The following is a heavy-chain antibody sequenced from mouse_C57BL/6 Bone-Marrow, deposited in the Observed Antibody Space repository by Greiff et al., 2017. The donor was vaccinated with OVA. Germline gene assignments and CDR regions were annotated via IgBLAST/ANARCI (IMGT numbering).Heavy chain of an antibody. D-gene: IGHD1-1*01. CDR2: IRNKANNHAT. CDR1: GFTFSDAW. Sequence: EVQVVESGGGLVQPGGSMKLSCAASGFTFSDAWMDWVRQSPEKGLEWVAEIRNKANNHATYYAESVKGRFTISRDDSKSSVYLQMNSLRAEDTGIYYCTRPLTTVVAPYYAMDYWGQGTSVTVSS. V-gene: IGHV6-6*01. CDR3: TRPLTTVVAPYYAMDY. J-gene: IGHJ4*01.